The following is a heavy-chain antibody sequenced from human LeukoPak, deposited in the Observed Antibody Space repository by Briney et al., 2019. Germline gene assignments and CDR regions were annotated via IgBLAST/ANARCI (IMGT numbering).Heavy chain of an antibody. CDR3: ARRAVAGHFDY. V-gene: IGHV4-4*02. CDR1: GGSISSSNW. J-gene: IGHJ4*02. CDR2: IYHSGST. D-gene: IGHD6-19*01. Sequence: SGTLSLTCAVSGGSISSSNWWSWVRQPPGKGLEWIGEIYHSGSTNYNPSLKSRVTISVDTSKNQFSLKLSSVTAADTAVYYCARRAVAGHFDYWGQGTLVTVSS.